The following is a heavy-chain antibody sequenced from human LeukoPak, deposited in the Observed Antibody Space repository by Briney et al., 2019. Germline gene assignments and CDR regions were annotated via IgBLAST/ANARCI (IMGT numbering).Heavy chain of an antibody. V-gene: IGHV4/OR15-8*01. J-gene: IGHJ4*02. D-gene: IGHD4-17*01. CDR1: GGSITSNW. CDR3: ARNGYYSVDH. CDR2: IFHSGSA. Sequence: SETLSLTCVVSGGSITSNWWSWVRQPPGKGLEWIGEIFHSGSATYNPSLKSRVTMSIDTSKTQLSLKVTSVTAADTAVYYCARNGYYSVDHWGQGALVTVSS.